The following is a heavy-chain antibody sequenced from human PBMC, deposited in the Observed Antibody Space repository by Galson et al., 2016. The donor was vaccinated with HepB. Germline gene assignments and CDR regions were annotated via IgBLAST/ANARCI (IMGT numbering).Heavy chain of an antibody. CDR1: GGSISHYY. J-gene: IGHJ4*02. CDR2: IYYSGST. CDR3: ARGSTTLLYY. D-gene: IGHD1-26*01. Sequence: ATLSLTCTVSGGSISHYYWSWIRQPPGRGLEWVGYIYYSGSTNYNPSLKSRVTISLDTSKNQFSLRLSSVTAADTVVYYCARGSTTLLYYWGQGTLVTVSS. V-gene: IGHV4-59*01.